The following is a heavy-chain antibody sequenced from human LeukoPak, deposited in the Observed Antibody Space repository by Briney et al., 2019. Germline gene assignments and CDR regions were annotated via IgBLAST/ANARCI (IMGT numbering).Heavy chain of an antibody. CDR3: ARDSVGLWVEDYYGVYFDY. J-gene: IGHJ4*02. Sequence: ASVKVSCKASGYTFTGYYMHWVRQAPGQGLEWMGWINPNSGGTNYAQKFQGRVTMTSDTSISTAYMELSRLRSDDTAVYYCARDSVGLWVEDYYGVYFDYWGQGTLVTVSS. CDR1: GYTFTGYY. V-gene: IGHV1-2*02. CDR2: INPNSGGT. D-gene: IGHD3-10*01.